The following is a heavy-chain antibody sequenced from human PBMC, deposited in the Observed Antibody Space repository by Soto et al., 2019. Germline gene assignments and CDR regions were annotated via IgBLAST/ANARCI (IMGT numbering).Heavy chain of an antibody. CDR3: ARGGIAAAGMTAYLYYYYGMGV. Sequence: SVKVSCKASGGTFSSYAISWVRQAPGQGLEWMGGIIPIFGTANYAQKFQGRVTITADESTSTAYMELSSLRSEDTAVYYCARGGIAAAGMTAYLYYYYGMGVWGQGTTVPVSS. D-gene: IGHD6-13*01. CDR1: GGTFSSYA. CDR2: IIPIFGTA. V-gene: IGHV1-69*13. J-gene: IGHJ6*02.